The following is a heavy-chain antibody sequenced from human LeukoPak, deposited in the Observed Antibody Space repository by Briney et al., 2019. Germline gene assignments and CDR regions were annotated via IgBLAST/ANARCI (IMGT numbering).Heavy chain of an antibody. D-gene: IGHD4-17*01. CDR3: ARDTTVTTVPFDY. V-gene: IGHV1-2*02. CDR2: INPNSGGT. CDR1: GYTFTGYY. J-gene: IGHJ4*02. Sequence: ASVKVSCKASGYTFTGYYMHSVRQAPGQGLEWMGWINPNSGGTNYAQKFQGRVTMTRDTSISTAYMELSRLRSDDTAVYYCARDTTVTTVPFDYWGQGTLVTVSS.